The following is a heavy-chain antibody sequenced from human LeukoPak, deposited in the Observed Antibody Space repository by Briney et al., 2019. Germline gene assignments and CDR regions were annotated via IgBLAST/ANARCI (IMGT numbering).Heavy chain of an antibody. CDR3: ARGKSRDGYNLGY. CDR1: GGSISSYY. Sequence: KPSETLSLTCTVSGGSISSYYWSWIRQPPGKGLEWVGYIYYSGSTNYNPSLKSRVTISVDTSKNQFSLKLSSVTAADTAVYYCARGKSRDGYNLGYWGQGTLVTVSS. V-gene: IGHV4-59*01. J-gene: IGHJ4*02. CDR2: IYYSGST. D-gene: IGHD5-24*01.